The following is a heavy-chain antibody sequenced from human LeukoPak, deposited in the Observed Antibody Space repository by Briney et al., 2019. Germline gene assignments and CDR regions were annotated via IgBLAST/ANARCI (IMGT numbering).Heavy chain of an antibody. CDR2: VYHSGSA. Sequence: KTSETLSLTCAVSGYSISRGSYWGWIRQPPGKGLEWIGSVYHSGSAYYNPSLKSRVTISVDTSKNQFSLKLSSVTAADTAVYYCARGMTYYDFWSGYHTDYYYYYMDVWGKGTTVTVSS. CDR3: ARGMTYYDFWSGYHTDYYYYYMDV. CDR1: GYSISRGSY. D-gene: IGHD3-3*01. J-gene: IGHJ6*03. V-gene: IGHV4-38-2*01.